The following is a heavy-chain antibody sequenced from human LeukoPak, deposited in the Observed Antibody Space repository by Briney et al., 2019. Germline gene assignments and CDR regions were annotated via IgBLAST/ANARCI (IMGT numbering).Heavy chain of an antibody. V-gene: IGHV1-69*04. CDR1: GGTFSNYA. Sequence: GASVKVSCKASGGTFSNYAISWVRQAPGQGLEWMGSVMPMRGTTQYAQKFQGRVTITADKFTSTAHIELSSLTSDDTATYYCTRTTGYENNCLDPSGQRTLVSVSS. CDR3: TRTTGYENNCLDP. D-gene: IGHD5-12*01. CDR2: VMPMRGTT. J-gene: IGHJ5*02.